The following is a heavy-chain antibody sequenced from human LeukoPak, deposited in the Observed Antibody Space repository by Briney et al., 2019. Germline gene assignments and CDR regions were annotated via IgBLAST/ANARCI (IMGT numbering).Heavy chain of an antibody. CDR1: GGSISSGDYY. V-gene: IGHV4-30-4*01. CDR2: IYYSGST. CDR3: ARVPPYYGDYDGGHAFDI. Sequence: SETLSLTCTVSGGSISSGDYYWSWIRQPPGKGLEWIGYIYYSGSTYYNPSLKSRVTISVDTSKNQFSLKLSSVIAADTAVYYCARVPPYYGDYDGGHAFDIWGQGTMVTVSS. D-gene: IGHD4-17*01. J-gene: IGHJ3*02.